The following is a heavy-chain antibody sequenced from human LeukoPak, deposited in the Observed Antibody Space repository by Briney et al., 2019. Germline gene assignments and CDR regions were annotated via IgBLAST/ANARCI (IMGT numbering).Heavy chain of an antibody. D-gene: IGHD5-18*01. CDR1: GLTFSSYA. V-gene: IGHV3-30-3*01. CDR3: ARAWDSYGFDY. J-gene: IGHJ4*02. Sequence: GGSLRLSCAASGLTFSSYAMHWVRQAPGKGREWVAVISYDGSNKFYGDSVKGRFTISRDNSKNTLYLQMNSLRAEDTAVYYCARAWDSYGFDYWGQGTLVTVSS. CDR2: ISYDGSNK.